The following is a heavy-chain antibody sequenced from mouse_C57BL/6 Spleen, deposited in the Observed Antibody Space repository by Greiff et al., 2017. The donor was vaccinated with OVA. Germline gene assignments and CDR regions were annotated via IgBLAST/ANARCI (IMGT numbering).Heavy chain of an antibody. CDR3: ARHEGLRRGGTGYYAMDY. CDR1: GFTFSSYT. J-gene: IGHJ4*01. Sequence: EVKLVESGGGLVKPGGSLKLSCAASGFTFSSYTMSWVRQTPEKRLEWVATISGGGGNTYYPDSVKGRFTISRDNAKNTLYLQMSSLRSEDTALYYCARHEGLRRGGTGYYAMDYWGQGTSVTVSS. V-gene: IGHV5-9*01. D-gene: IGHD2-4*01. CDR2: ISGGGGNT.